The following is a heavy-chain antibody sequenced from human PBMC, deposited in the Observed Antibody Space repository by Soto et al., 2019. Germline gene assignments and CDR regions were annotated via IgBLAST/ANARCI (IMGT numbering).Heavy chain of an antibody. CDR2: IYYSGST. Sequence: DTPFLTITVSGDSIRSSTYYWGGSRQPTGRGLECIGSIYYSGSTYYNPSLNSRVTISVDTSKNQFSLKLSSVTAADTAVYYCTYSNYVRSPYYYYYGMDVWGQGTTVPVYS. CDR1: GDSIRSSTYY. D-gene: IGHD4-4*01. V-gene: IGHV4-39*05. CDR3: TYSNYVRSPYYYYYGMDV. J-gene: IGHJ6*01.